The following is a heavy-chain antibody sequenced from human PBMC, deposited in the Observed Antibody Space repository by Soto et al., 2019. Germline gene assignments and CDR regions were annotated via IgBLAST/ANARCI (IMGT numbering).Heavy chain of an antibody. D-gene: IGHD3-22*01. CDR1: GFSFNKYT. J-gene: IGHJ4*02. CDR2: ITSATGDQ. Sequence: EVQLVESGGGLVKPGGSLRLSCAASGFSFNKYTMTWVRQAPGKGLEWVSSITSATGDQYYADSVKGRFTISRDNPKNSLSLQMNSLGGEDTAVYYCARDLMPNDRGLGDLAYWGQGTLVTVSS. V-gene: IGHV3-21*06. CDR3: ARDLMPNDRGLGDLAY.